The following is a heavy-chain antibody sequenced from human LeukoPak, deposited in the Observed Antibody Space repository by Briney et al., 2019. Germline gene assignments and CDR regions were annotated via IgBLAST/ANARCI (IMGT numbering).Heavy chain of an antibody. D-gene: IGHD2-2*02. V-gene: IGHV5-51*01. CDR1: GYSFTSYW. Sequence: GKSLKISCKGSGYSFTSYWIGWVRQMPGKGLEWMGIIYPGDSDTRYSPSFQGQVTISADKSISTAYLQWSSLKASDTAMYYCARLLVPAAITDAFDIWGQGTMVTVSS. CDR3: ARLLVPAAITDAFDI. J-gene: IGHJ3*02. CDR2: IYPGDSDT.